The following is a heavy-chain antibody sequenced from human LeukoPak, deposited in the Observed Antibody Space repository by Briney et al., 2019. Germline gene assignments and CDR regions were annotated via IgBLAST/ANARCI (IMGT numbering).Heavy chain of an antibody. CDR2: INHSGST. CDR3: ARGDGDPGNYYYYMDV. J-gene: IGHJ6*03. CDR1: GGSFSGYY. Sequence: SETLSLTCAVYGGSFSGYYWSWIRQPPGKGLEWIGEINHSGSTNYNPSLKSRVTISVDTSKNQFSLKLSSVTAADTAVYYCARGDGDPGNYYYYMDVWGKGTTVTISS. V-gene: IGHV4-34*01. D-gene: IGHD4-17*01.